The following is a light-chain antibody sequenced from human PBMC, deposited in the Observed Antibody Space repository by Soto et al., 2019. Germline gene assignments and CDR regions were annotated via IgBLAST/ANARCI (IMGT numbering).Light chain of an antibody. Sequence: SYELTQPPSVSVAPGKTARITCGGNNIGSKSVQWYQQKPGQAPVLVIYYDSDRPSGIPERFSGSNCGNTATLTSSRVEAGEDADYYCQVWDSSSDPHVVFGGGTKLTVL. CDR1: NIGSKS. CDR2: YDS. CDR3: QVWDSSSDPHVV. V-gene: IGLV3-21*04. J-gene: IGLJ2*01.